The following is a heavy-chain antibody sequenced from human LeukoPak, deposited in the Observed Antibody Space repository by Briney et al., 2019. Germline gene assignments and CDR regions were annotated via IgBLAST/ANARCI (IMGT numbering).Heavy chain of an antibody. CDR3: AREGGFYRPLDY. Sequence: SETLSLTCTVSGGSISSYYWSWVRQPPGKGLEWIGEVHLDGRTNYNPSLKSRLIMSVDLPENHISLKLTSVTAADTAVYYCAREGGFYRPLDYSGQGTLVTVSS. CDR1: GGSISSYY. J-gene: IGHJ4*02. CDR2: VHLDGRT. D-gene: IGHD3-3*01. V-gene: IGHV4-59*12.